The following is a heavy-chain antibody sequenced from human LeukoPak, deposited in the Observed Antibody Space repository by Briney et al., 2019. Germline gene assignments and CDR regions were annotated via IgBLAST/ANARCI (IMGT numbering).Heavy chain of an antibody. CDR3: ARSTMGMNWFDP. D-gene: IGHD2-2*01. CDR2: ISSSSGYI. CDR1: GFTFSSYS. J-gene: IGHJ5*02. Sequence: PGGSLRLSCAASGFTFSSYSMNWVRQAPGNGLEWVSSISSSSGYIYYADSVKGRFTISRDNAKNSLYLQVNSLRAEDTGVYYCARSTMGMNWFDPWGQGTLVTVSS. V-gene: IGHV3-21*01.